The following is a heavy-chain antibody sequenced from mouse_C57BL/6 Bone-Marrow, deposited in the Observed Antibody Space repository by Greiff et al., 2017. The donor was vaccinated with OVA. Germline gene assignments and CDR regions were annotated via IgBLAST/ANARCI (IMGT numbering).Heavy chain of an antibody. J-gene: IGHJ2*01. CDR1: GFSLPSYA. V-gene: IGHV2-9-1*01. D-gene: IGHD3-2*02. Sequence: VKLQESGPGLVAPSQSLSITCTVSGFSLPSYAISWVRQPPGKGLAWLGVIWTGGGTNYNSALKSRLSISKDNSKSQVFLKMNSLQTDDTARYYCARMKTAQRGGDYFDYWGQGTTLTVSS. CDR3: ARMKTAQRGGDYFDY. CDR2: IWTGGGT.